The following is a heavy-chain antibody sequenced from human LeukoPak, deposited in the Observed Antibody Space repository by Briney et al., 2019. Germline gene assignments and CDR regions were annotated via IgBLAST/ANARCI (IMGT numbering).Heavy chain of an antibody. J-gene: IGHJ4*02. CDR2: INPSNGDT. CDR1: GYTLTYHY. CDR3: ARESDVGKDFDC. D-gene: IGHD1-1*01. V-gene: IGHV1-46*01. Sequence: GASVKVSCQASGYTLTYHYLHLERQAPGQGLEWMGIINPSNGDTNYAQRFQGRVTMTRDTSTSTVYMELSSLDSEDTAVYYCARESDVGKDFDCWGQGTLVTVSS.